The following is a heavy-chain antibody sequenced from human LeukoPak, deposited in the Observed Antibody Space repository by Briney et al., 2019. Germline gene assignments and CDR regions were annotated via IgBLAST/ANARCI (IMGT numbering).Heavy chain of an antibody. V-gene: IGHV3-23*01. CDR3: AKDMQTWPRFPDY. CDR2: INDNGSTR. Sequence: TGGSLRLSCGASGFTFSNYAMSWVRQAPGKGLEWVSGINDNGSTRFYAASVKGRFTSSRDNPKNTLHLQMNGLRVEDTAVYYCAKDMQTWPRFPDYWGQGTLVTVSS. CDR1: GFTFSNYA. D-gene: IGHD5-12*01. J-gene: IGHJ4*02.